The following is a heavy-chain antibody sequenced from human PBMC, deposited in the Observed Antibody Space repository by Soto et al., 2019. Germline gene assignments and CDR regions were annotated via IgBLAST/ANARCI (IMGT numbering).Heavy chain of an antibody. J-gene: IGHJ2*01. CDR3: AKDIIAAAGAWYFDL. Sequence: GGSLRLSCAASGFTFSSYFMHWVRQAPGKGLEWVAVISYDGSNKYYADSVKGRFTISRDNSKNTLYLQMNSLRAEDTAVYYCAKDIIAAAGAWYFDLWGRGTLVTVSS. CDR2: ISYDGSNK. V-gene: IGHV3-30*18. D-gene: IGHD6-13*01. CDR1: GFTFSSYF.